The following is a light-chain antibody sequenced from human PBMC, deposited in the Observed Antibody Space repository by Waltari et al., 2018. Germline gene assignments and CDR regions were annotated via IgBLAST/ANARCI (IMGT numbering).Light chain of an antibody. J-gene: IGKJ1*01. CDR1: QSLLDSEDGNTY. V-gene: IGKV2-40*01. CDR3: MQALEFPWT. CDR2: EVS. Sequence: DIVMTQTPLSLPVTLGEPASISCRSSQSLLDSEDGNTYLEWYLQKPGQSPQLLIYEVSKRASGVPDRFSGSGSDTDFTLKISRVEAEDVGVYYCMQALEFPWTFGQGTKVEIK.